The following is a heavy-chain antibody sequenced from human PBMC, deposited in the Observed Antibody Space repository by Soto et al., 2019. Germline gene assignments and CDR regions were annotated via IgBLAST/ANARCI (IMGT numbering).Heavy chain of an antibody. D-gene: IGHD1-26*01. V-gene: IGHV3-30*18. CDR3: AKQNPPGELLGYFDY. CDR1: GFTFSSYG. J-gene: IGHJ4*02. CDR2: ISYDGSNK. Sequence: VQLVESGGGVVQPGRSLRLSCAASGFTFSSYGMHWVRQAPGKGLEWVAVISYDGSNKYYADSVKGRFTISRDNSKNTLYLQMNSLRAEDTAVYYCAKQNPPGELLGYFDYWGQGTLVTVSS.